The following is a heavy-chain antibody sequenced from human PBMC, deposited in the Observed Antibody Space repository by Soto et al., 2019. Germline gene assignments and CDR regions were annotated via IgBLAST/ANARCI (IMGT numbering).Heavy chain of an antibody. CDR2: ISYDGSNK. CDR1: GFTFSSYA. CDR3: ARELVTSVTHTMDV. J-gene: IGHJ6*02. Sequence: PGGSLRLSCAASGFTFSSYAMHWVRRAPGKGLEWVAVISYDGSNKYYADSVKGRFTISRDNSKNTLYLQMNSLRAEDTAVYYCARELVTSVTHTMDVWGQGTTVTVSS. D-gene: IGHD4-4*01. V-gene: IGHV3-30-3*01.